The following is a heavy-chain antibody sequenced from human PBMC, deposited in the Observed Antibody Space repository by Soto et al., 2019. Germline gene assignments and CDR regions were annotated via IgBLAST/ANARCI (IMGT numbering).Heavy chain of an antibody. V-gene: IGHV3-15*01. CDR2: IKSKTDGGTT. D-gene: IGHD3-3*01. Sequence: EVQLVESGGGLVKPGGSLRLSCAASGFTFSNAWMSWVRQAPGKGLEWVGRIKSKTDGGTTDYAAPVKGRFTISRDDSKNTLYLQMNSLKTEDTAVYYCPTDPDFWLEYYYYGMDVWGQGTTVTVSS. CDR1: GFTFSNAW. CDR3: PTDPDFWLEYYYYGMDV. J-gene: IGHJ6*02.